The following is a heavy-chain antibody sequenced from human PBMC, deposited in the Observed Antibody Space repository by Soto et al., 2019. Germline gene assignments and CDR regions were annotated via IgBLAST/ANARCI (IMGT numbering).Heavy chain of an antibody. D-gene: IGHD1-26*01. CDR3: TTDLHGSYYDLYYYYGMDV. Sequence: GGSLRLSCAASGFTFCNAWRNWVRQAPGKGLEWVGRIKSKTDGGTTDYAAPVKGRFTISRDDSKNTLYLQMNSLKTEDTAVYYCTTDLHGSYYDLYYYYGMDVWGQGTTVTVSS. CDR1: GFTFCNAW. CDR2: IKSKTDGGTT. V-gene: IGHV3-15*07. J-gene: IGHJ6*02.